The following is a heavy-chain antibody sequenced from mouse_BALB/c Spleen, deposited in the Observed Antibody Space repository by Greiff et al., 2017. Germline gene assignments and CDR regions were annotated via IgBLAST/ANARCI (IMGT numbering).Heavy chain of an antibody. Sequence: QVQLKESGPGLVAPSQSLSITCTVSGFSLTGYGVNWVRQPPGKGLEWLGMIWGYGSTDYNSALKSRLSISKDNSKSQVFLKMNSLQTDDTARYYCARGQDYGSAWFAYWGQGTLVTVSA. V-gene: IGHV2-6-7*01. D-gene: IGHD1-1*01. CDR1: GFSLTGYG. J-gene: IGHJ3*01. CDR2: IWGYGST. CDR3: ARGQDYGSAWFAY.